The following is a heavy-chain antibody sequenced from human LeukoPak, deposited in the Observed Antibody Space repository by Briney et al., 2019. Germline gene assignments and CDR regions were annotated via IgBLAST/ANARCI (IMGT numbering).Heavy chain of an antibody. V-gene: IGHV1-8*01. Sequence: ASVKVXCKAAGYTFTSYDINWVREATGQGFECMGWMNPNSGNTGYAQNFQGRVTMTRNTSISTAYMELSSLRSEDTAVYYCARVDYGDNYWGQGTLVTVSS. CDR3: ARVDYGDNY. CDR2: MNPNSGNT. CDR1: GYTFTSYD. D-gene: IGHD4-23*01. J-gene: IGHJ4*02.